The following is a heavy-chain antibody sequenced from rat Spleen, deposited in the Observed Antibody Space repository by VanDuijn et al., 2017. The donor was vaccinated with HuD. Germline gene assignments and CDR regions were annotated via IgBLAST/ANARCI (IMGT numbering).Heavy chain of an antibody. CDR3: ARHPSMYWYFDF. Sequence: EVQLVESGGGLVQPGRSLKLSCVASGFTFSYYGMHWIRQAPTKGLEWVASISPSGATTNHRDSVKGRFTISRDNAKNTQYLQMDSLKSEDTATYYCARHPSMYWYFDFWGPGTMVTVSS. V-gene: IGHV5S13*01. CDR1: GFTFSYYG. J-gene: IGHJ1*01. CDR2: ISPSGATT.